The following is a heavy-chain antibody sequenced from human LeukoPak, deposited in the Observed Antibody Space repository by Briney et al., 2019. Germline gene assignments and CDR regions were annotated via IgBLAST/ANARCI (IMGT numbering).Heavy chain of an antibody. J-gene: IGHJ4*02. D-gene: IGHD6-13*01. V-gene: IGHV4-34*01. CDR1: GGSFSGYY. Sequence: SETLSLTCAVYGGSFSGYYWSWIRQPPGKGLEWIGEINHSGSTNYNPSLKSRVTISVDTSKNQFSLKLSSVTAADTAVYYCARAVARAAAGRLVALRGGPQDYWGQGTLVTVSS. CDR2: INHSGST. CDR3: ARAVARAAAGRLVALRGGPQDY.